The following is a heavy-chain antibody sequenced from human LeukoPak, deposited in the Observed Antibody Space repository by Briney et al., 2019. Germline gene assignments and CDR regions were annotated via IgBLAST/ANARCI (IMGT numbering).Heavy chain of an antibody. J-gene: IGHJ4*02. V-gene: IGHV3-23*01. CDR3: ARGGNGRSRYFDY. D-gene: IGHD2-8*01. CDR1: GFTFSSYA. Sequence: GGSLRLSCAASGFTFSSYAMSWVRQAPGKGLEWVSAISGSGGSTYYADSVKGRFTISRDNSKNTLYLQMNSLRAEDTAVYYCARGGNGRSRYFDYWGQGTLVTVSS. CDR2: ISGSGGST.